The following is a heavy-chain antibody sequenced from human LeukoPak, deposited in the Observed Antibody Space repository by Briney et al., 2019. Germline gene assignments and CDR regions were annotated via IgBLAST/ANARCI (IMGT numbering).Heavy chain of an antibody. CDR3: AKDLDEYCSGGSCYAHDY. Sequence: GGSLRLSCAASGFTFSSYAMSWVRQAPGKGLEWVSAISGSGGSTYYADSVKGRFTISRDNSKNTLYLQMNSLRAEDTAVYYCAKDLDEYCSGGSCYAHDYWGQGTLVTVSS. CDR2: ISGSGGST. V-gene: IGHV3-23*01. CDR1: GFTFSSYA. D-gene: IGHD2-15*01. J-gene: IGHJ4*02.